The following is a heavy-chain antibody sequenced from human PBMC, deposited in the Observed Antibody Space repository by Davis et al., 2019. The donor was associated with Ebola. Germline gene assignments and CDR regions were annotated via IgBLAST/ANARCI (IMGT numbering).Heavy chain of an antibody. CDR3: ARNVDYYYYGMDV. Sequence: GESLKISCAASGFTFSSYAMSWVRQAPGKGLEWVSSISSSSSYIYYADSVKGRFTISRDNAKNSLYLQMNSLRAEDTAVYYCARNVDYYYYGMDVWGKGTTVTVSS. CDR2: ISSSSSYI. J-gene: IGHJ6*04. D-gene: IGHD3-10*02. CDR1: GFTFSSYA. V-gene: IGHV3-21*01.